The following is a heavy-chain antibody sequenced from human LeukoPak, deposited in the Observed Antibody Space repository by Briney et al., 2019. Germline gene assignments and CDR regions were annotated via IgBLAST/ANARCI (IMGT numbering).Heavy chain of an antibody. D-gene: IGHD3-10*01. J-gene: IGHJ4*02. CDR3: ARPYYYGSGTDY. V-gene: IGHV4-39*01. Sequence: SETLSLTCTVSGGSFSSSSFNWAWIRQPPGKGLEWIGAIYYSGHTYYNPSLKSRVTMSADTSKTQFSLKLSSVTAADTAVYYCARPYYYGSGTDYWGQGTLVTVSS. CDR1: GGSFSSSSFN. CDR2: IYYSGHT.